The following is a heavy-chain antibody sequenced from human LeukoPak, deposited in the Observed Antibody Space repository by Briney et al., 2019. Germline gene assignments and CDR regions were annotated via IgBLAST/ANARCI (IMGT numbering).Heavy chain of an antibody. CDR3: AHHCSSTSCPDY. Sequence: PSETLSLTCAVSGGSISSSNWWSWVRQPPGKGXXXXGEIYHSGSTNYNPSLKSRVTISVDKSKNQFSLKLSSVTAADTAVYYCAHHCSSTSCPDYWGQGTLVTVSS. CDR1: GGSISSSNW. CDR2: IYHSGST. J-gene: IGHJ4*02. D-gene: IGHD2-2*01. V-gene: IGHV4-4*02.